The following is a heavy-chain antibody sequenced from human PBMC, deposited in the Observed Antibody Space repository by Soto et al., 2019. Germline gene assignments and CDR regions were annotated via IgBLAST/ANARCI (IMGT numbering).Heavy chain of an antibody. V-gene: IGHV3-7*05. CDR1: GFRFSNSW. CDR3: ANEGYSSSWYYFDY. D-gene: IGHD6-13*01. J-gene: IGHJ4*02. CDR2: IKEDGGEK. Sequence: GGSLRLSCVASGFRFSNSWMSWVRQAPGKGLEWVANIKEDGGEKNYVESVKGRFTISRDNSKNTLYLQMNSLRAEDTAVYYCANEGYSSSWYYFDYWGQGTLVTVSS.